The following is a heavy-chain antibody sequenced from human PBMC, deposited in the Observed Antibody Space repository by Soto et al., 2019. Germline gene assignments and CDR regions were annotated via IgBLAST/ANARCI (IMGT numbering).Heavy chain of an antibody. CDR2: ISGSGGST. Sequence: PGGSLRLSCAASGFTFSSYAMTWVRQAPGKGLEWVSAISGSGGSTYYADSVKGRFTISRDNSKNTLYVQMNSLRAEDTAVYFCAKRRGAGGHFDYWGQGALVTVS. CDR1: GFTFSSYA. V-gene: IGHV3-23*01. D-gene: IGHD2-15*01. J-gene: IGHJ4*02. CDR3: AKRRGAGGHFDY.